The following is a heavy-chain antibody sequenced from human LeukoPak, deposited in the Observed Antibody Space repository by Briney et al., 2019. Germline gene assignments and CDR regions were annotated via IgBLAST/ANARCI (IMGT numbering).Heavy chain of an antibody. CDR3: ARSTYYYDSSGYYSPDAFDI. J-gene: IGHJ3*02. CDR1: GFTFSSYS. CDR2: ISSSSSYI. Sequence: PGGSLRLSCAASGFTFSSYSMNWVRQAPGKGLKWVSSISSSSSYIYYADSVKGRFTISRDNAKNSLYLQMNSLRAEDTAVYYCARSTYYYDSSGYYSPDAFDIWGQGTMVTVSS. V-gene: IGHV3-21*01. D-gene: IGHD3-22*01.